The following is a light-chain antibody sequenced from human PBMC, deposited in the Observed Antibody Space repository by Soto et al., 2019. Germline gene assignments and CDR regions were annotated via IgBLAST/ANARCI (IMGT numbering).Light chain of an antibody. Sequence: EIVLTQSPGTLSLSPGERATLSCRASQSVTSDFLAWYQQKPGQAPRLLIYGASTMAAGVPDRFSGSGSGTDVTLTITRLEPEDFAVYYCQQDGRSSLMFTFGQGTKLGV. J-gene: IGKJ2*01. CDR3: QQDGRSSLMFT. V-gene: IGKV3-20*01. CDR2: GAS. CDR1: QSVTSDF.